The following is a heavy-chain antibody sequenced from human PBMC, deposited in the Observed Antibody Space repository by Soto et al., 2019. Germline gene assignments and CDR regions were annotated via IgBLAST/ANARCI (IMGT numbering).Heavy chain of an antibody. Sequence: ASVKVSCKASGYTFTSYYMHWVRQAPGQGLEWMGIINPSGGSTSYAQKFQGRVTMTRDTSTSTVYMELSSLRSEDTAVYYCARDEVVTALYYYYYYGMDVWGQGTTVTVS. CDR2: INPSGGST. V-gene: IGHV1-46*01. D-gene: IGHD2-21*02. CDR3: ARDEVVTALYYYYYYGMDV. J-gene: IGHJ6*02. CDR1: GYTFTSYY.